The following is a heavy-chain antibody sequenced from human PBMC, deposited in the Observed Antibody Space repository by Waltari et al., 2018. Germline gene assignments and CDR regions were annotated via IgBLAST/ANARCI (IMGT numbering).Heavy chain of an antibody. V-gene: IGHV4-59*01. CDR3: ARADSSTAYFYYYMDV. CDR1: GGPISPYY. CDR2: VYYTGTT. J-gene: IGHJ6*03. D-gene: IGHD6-13*01. Sequence: HVELQESGPGLVQASETLSLTCTVSGGPISPYYWSWILQPPGKGLEYICYVYYTGTTNYNPSLKNRVTISLDTSKNQFSLKVNSVTAADTAVYYCARADSSTAYFYYYMDVWGTGTTVTVSS.